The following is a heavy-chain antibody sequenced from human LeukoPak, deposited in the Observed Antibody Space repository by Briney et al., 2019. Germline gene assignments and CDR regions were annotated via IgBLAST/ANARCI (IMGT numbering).Heavy chain of an antibody. CDR1: GFTFSSYW. V-gene: IGHV3-74*01. D-gene: IGHD3-9*01. CDR2: INSDGSST. J-gene: IGHJ4*02. Sequence: PGGSLRLSCAASGFTFSSYWMHWVRQAPGKGLVWVSRINSDGSSTSYADSVKGRFTISRDNAKNSLYLQMNSLRAEDTAVYYCASGVRYYDILTGSYPYWGQGTLVTVSS. CDR3: ASGVRYYDILTGSYPY.